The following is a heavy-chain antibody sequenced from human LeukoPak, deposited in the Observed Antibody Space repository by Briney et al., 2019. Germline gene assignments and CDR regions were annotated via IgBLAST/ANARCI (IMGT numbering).Heavy chain of an antibody. CDR1: GGSFSGYY. D-gene: IGHD1-26*01. CDR2: INHSGST. CDR3: ARRYSGSYYNGFDP. Sequence: PSETLSLTCAVYGGSFSGYYWSWIRQPPGKGLECIGEINHSGSTNYNPSLKSRVTISVDTSKNQFSLKLSSVTAADTAVYYCARRYSGSYYNGFDPWGQGTLVTVSS. V-gene: IGHV4-34*01. J-gene: IGHJ5*02.